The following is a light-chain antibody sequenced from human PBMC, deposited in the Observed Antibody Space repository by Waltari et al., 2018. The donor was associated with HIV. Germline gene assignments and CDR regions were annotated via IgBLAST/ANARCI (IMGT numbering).Light chain of an antibody. CDR3: QQYGTSSYT. V-gene: IGKV1-5*03. CDR2: RAS. J-gene: IGKJ2*01. Sequence: DIQMTQSPSTLSASVGDRVIITCRASQSISNWRAWYQQKPGKAPKLLIYRASSLQTGGPSRFSGSGSGTDFTLTISSLQPDDFATYYCQQYGTSSYTFGQGTKLDLK. CDR1: QSISNW.